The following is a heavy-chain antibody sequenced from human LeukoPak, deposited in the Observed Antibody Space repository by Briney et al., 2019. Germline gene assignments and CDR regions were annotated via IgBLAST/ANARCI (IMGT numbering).Heavy chain of an antibody. D-gene: IGHD2-15*01. J-gene: IGHJ5*02. Sequence: PSETLSLTCTVSGGSISSSSYYWGWIRQPPGKGLEWIGSIYYSGSTCYNPSLKSRVTISVDTSKNQFSLKLSSVTAADTAVYYCARQGIVVVAATDFVFGGFDPWGQGTLVTVSS. CDR1: GGSISSSSYY. CDR3: ARQGIVVVAATDFVFGGFDP. V-gene: IGHV4-39*01. CDR2: IYYSGST.